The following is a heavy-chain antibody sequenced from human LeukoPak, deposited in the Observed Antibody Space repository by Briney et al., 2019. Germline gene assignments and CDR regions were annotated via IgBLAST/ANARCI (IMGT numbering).Heavy chain of an antibody. CDR1: GFTFSSYA. J-gene: IGHJ4*02. Sequence: GGSLRLSCAASGFTFSSYAMSWVRQAPGKGLEWVSAISGSGGSTYYADSVKGRFTISRDNAKNSLYLQMNSLRAEDTAVYYCARWEVYSSSWYFDYWGQGTLVTVSS. V-gene: IGHV3-23*01. CDR2: ISGSGGST. D-gene: IGHD6-13*01. CDR3: ARWEVYSSSWYFDY.